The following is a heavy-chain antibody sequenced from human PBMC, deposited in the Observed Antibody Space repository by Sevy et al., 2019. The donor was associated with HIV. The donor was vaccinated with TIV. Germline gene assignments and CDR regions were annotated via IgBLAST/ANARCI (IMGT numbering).Heavy chain of an antibody. V-gene: IGHV4-34*01. Sequence: SETLSLTCAVYGGSFSGYYWSWIRQPPGQGLEWIGEINHSGDTNYNPSLKSGLIISVDTSKKQFYLRLSSVTAADTAVYYCARDTIPTGEAFDIWGRGTLVTVSS. J-gene: IGHJ3*02. D-gene: IGHD1-1*01. CDR2: INHSGDT. CDR1: GGSFSGYY. CDR3: ARDTIPTGEAFDI.